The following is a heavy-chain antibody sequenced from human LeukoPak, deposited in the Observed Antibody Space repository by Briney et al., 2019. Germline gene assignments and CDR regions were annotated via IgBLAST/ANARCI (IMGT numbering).Heavy chain of an antibody. D-gene: IGHD4-17*01. CDR2: INCDGSST. CDR3: AKTPSSYGDYPGPS. J-gene: IGHJ4*02. CDR1: GFIFSSYW. Sequence: GGSLRLSCAASGFIFSSYWMHWVRQAPGKGLVWVSRINCDGSSTNYADSVKGRFTISRDNAKNTLYLRMNSLRAEDTAVYYCAKTPSSYGDYPGPSWGQGTLVTVSS. V-gene: IGHV3-74*01.